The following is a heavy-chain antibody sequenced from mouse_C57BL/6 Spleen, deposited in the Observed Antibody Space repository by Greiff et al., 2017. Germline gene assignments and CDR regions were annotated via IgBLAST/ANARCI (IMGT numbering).Heavy chain of an antibody. CDR3: ASPAQVPFAY. CDR2: IHPTSGST. CDR1: GYTFTSYW. V-gene: IGHV1-64*01. Sequence: VQLQQPGAELVKPGASVKLSCKASGYTFTSYWMHWVKQRPGQGLEWIGMIHPTSGSTNYNEKFKSKATLTVDKSSSTAYMQLSSLTSEDSAVYYCASPAQVPFAYWGQGTLVTVSA. J-gene: IGHJ3*01. D-gene: IGHD3-2*02.